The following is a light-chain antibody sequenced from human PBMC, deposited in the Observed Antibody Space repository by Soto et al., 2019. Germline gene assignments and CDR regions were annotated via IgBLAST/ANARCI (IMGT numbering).Light chain of an antibody. CDR3: QQYGGSVQT. CDR1: QSVGSNY. CDR2: GAS. Sequence: ETVLTQFPGTLSLSPARRATLSCRASQSVGSNYLAWYQQRPGQPPNLLIFGASHRAPDIPDRFSGSGSGTDFTLTISRLEPEDFAVYYCQQYGGSVQTFGQGTKVDIK. J-gene: IGKJ1*01. V-gene: IGKV3-20*01.